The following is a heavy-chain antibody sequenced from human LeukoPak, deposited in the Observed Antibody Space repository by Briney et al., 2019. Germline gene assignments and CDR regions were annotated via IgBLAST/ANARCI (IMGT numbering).Heavy chain of an antibody. CDR3: ARVTGWAMDV. J-gene: IGHJ6*03. V-gene: IGHV4-4*07. Sequence: SETLSLTCTVSGGSISSYYWSWIRQPAGKGLKWIGRIYTSGSTNYNPSLKSRVTMSVDTSKNQFSLKLSSVTAADTAVYYCARVTGWAMDVWGKGTTVTVSS. CDR2: IYTSGST. CDR1: GGSISSYY. D-gene: IGHD3-16*01.